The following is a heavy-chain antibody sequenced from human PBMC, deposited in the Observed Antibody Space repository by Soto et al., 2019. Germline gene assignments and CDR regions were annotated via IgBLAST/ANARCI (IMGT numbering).Heavy chain of an antibody. J-gene: IGHJ4*02. CDR2: ISYDGSNK. Sequence: QVQLVESGGGVVQPGRSLRLSCAASGFTFSSYGMHWVRQAPGKGLEWVAVISYDGSNKYYADSVKGRFTISRDNSKNTLYRQMNSLRAEDTAVYYCATPPSVVIVVTPDSFDYWGQGTLVTVSS. CDR1: GFTFSSYG. CDR3: ATPPSVVIVVTPDSFDY. D-gene: IGHD2-15*01. V-gene: IGHV3-30*03.